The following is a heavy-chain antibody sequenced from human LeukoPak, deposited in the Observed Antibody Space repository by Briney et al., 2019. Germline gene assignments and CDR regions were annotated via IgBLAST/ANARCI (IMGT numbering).Heavy chain of an antibody. Sequence: GASVKVSCKASGYTFTSYAMNWVRQAPGQGLEWMGWISAYNGNTNYAQKLQGRVTMTTDTSTSTAYMELRSLRSDDTAVYYCLVDTAMVTSGFAYWGQGTLVTVSS. CDR3: LVDTAMVTSGFAY. CDR1: GYTFTSYA. V-gene: IGHV1-18*01. CDR2: ISAYNGNT. D-gene: IGHD5-18*01. J-gene: IGHJ4*02.